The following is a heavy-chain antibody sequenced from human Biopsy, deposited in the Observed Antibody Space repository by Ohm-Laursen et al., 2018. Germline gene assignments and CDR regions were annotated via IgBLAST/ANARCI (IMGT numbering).Heavy chain of an antibody. CDR1: DFPLSSGAFY. CDR2: IYYSGTT. Sequence: TLSLTCRVSDFPLSSGAFYWSWLRQRPGKGLEWIGYIYYSGTTSFNPSLKSRVTMSVDTSANHFSLKLNSVTAADTALYYCARSPASTWTGYFESWGQGSLVTVSS. D-gene: IGHD6-13*01. J-gene: IGHJ4*02. CDR3: ARSPASTWTGYFES. V-gene: IGHV4-31*03.